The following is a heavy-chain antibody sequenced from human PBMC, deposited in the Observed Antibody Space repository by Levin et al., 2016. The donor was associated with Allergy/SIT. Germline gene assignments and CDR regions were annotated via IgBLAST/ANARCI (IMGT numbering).Heavy chain of an antibody. D-gene: IGHD1-26*01. CDR1: GGSISSYY. J-gene: IGHJ4*02. CDR2: IYYIGST. CDR3: AAGLGADLEY. V-gene: IGHV4-59*01. Sequence: SETLSLICTVSGGSISSYYWSWIRQPPGKGLEWIGYIYYIGSTNSNPSLKSRVTISLDTSQNQLSLKLNSVTAADTAVYYCAAGLGADLEYWGQGTLVTVSS.